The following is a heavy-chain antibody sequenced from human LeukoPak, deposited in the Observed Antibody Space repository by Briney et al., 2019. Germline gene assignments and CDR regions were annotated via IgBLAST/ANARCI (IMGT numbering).Heavy chain of an antibody. V-gene: IGHV4-59*08. CDR2: IYVTGT. J-gene: IGHJ6*03. CDR3: ARHIGGGIEDMDV. D-gene: IGHD3-16*02. CDR1: GGSIGTYY. Sequence: SETLSLTCTVSGGSIGTYYWSWIRQSPGQGVGWIGYIYVTGTRYNPYLPSRVTTSVDRSRNQFFLKMSSVTAADTAVYYCARHIGGGIEDMDVWGKGTKVIVSS.